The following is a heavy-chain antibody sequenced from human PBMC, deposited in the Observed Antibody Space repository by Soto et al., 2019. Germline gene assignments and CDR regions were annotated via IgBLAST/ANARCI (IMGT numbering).Heavy chain of an antibody. CDR1: GASISGFY. Sequence: SETLSLTCTVSGASISGFYWSWIRKSAGKGLEWIGRIYATGTTDYNPSLKRRVMMSVDTSKKQFSLKLRSATAADTAVYYCVRDGTKTLRDWFDPWGQGMSVTVSS. CDR2: IYATGTT. V-gene: IGHV4-4*07. CDR3: VRDGTKTLRDWFDP. J-gene: IGHJ5*02. D-gene: IGHD1-1*01.